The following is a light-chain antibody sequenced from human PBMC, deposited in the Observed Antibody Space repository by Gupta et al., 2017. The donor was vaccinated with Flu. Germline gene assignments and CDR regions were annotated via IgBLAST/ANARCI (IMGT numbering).Light chain of an antibody. CDR1: SSDIGGYNY. CDR3: SSYTTSSTLRV. Sequence: ITISCTGTSSDIGGYNYVSWYQQHPGKAPKLMIYEVSDRPSGVSNRFSGSKSGNTASLTISGLQAEDEADYYCSSYTTSSTLRVFGGGTKLTVL. CDR2: EVS. J-gene: IGLJ3*02. V-gene: IGLV2-14*01.